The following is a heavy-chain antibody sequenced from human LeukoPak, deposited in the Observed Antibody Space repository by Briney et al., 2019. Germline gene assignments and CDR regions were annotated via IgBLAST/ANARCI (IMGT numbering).Heavy chain of an antibody. CDR2: INPNSGGT. CDR3: AKDHGLSAGTPLDY. J-gene: IGHJ4*02. CDR1: GYTFTGYY. D-gene: IGHD6-13*01. V-gene: IGHV1-2*02. Sequence: GASVKVSCKASGYTFTGYYMHWVRQAPGQGLEWMGWINPNSGGTNYAQKFQGRVTMTRDTSISTAYMELSSLRAEDTAVYYCAKDHGLSAGTPLDYWGQGTLVTVSS.